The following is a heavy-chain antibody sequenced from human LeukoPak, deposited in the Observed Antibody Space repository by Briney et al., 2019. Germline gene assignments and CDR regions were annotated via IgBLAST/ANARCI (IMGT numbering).Heavy chain of an antibody. CDR2: IQGDGSST. CDR3: VRRDAFDI. Sequence: GGSLRLSCAASGFTFGSYWMHWVRQAPGKGLVWVARIQGDGSSTTYADSVKGRFTISRDNAKNTPYLQLDSLRAEDTALYYCVRRDAFDIWGQGTMVTVSS. V-gene: IGHV3-74*01. CDR1: GFTFGSYW. J-gene: IGHJ3*02.